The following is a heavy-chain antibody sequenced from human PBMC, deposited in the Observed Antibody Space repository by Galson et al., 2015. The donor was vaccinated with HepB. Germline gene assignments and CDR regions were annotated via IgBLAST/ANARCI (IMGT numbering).Heavy chain of an antibody. J-gene: IGHJ4*02. CDR2: IYWNNDK. CDR3: AHRVFGMYFDS. Sequence: PALVKPTQTLTLTCSFSGFSLNTSGVGVGWIRQSPGKALEWLALIYWNNDKRYSPSLKSRLTVTKDTSKNQVVLTMTNMDPVDTATFYCAHRVFGMYFDSWGQGTLVTVSS. CDR1: GFSLNTSGVG. D-gene: IGHD3-3*01. V-gene: IGHV2-5*01.